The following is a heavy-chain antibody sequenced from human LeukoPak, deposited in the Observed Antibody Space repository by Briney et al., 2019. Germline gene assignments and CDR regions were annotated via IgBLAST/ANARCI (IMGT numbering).Heavy chain of an antibody. CDR3: AELGITMIGGV. V-gene: IGHV3-23*01. Sequence: GGSLRLSCAASGFTLSSYAMSWVRQAPGKGLEWVSAISDTGNTYHADSVKGRFTISRDSSKNSLYLQMNSLRAEDTAVYYCAELGITMIGGVWGKGTTVTISS. J-gene: IGHJ6*04. D-gene: IGHD3-10*02. CDR1: GFTLSSYA. CDR2: ISDTGNT.